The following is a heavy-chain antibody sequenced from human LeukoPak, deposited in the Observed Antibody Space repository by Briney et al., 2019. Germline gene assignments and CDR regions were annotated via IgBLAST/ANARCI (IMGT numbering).Heavy chain of an antibody. CDR3: ATGGPTYYDFWSGNWFDP. J-gene: IGHJ5*02. CDR2: VYHSGST. Sequence: SETLSLTCTVSGGSISSYYWSWIRQPPGKGLEWIGSVYHSGSTYYNPSLKSRVTISVDTSKNQFSPKLSSVTAADTAVYYCATGGPTYYDFWSGNWFDPWGRGTLVTVSS. V-gene: IGHV4-59*04. D-gene: IGHD3-3*01. CDR1: GGSISSYY.